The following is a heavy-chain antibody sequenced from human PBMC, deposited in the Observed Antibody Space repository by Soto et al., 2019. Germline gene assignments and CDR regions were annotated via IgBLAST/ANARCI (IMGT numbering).Heavy chain of an antibody. D-gene: IGHD4-4*01. CDR1: GGTFSSYA. V-gene: IGHV1-69*06. CDR2: IIPIFGTA. J-gene: IGHJ6*02. Sequence: SVKVSCKASGGTFSSYAISWVRQAPGQGLEWMGGIIPIFGTANYAQKFQGRVTITADKSTSTAYMELSSLRSEDTAVYYCAGMYSNYVYYYYGMDVWGQGTTVTVSS. CDR3: AGMYSNYVYYYYGMDV.